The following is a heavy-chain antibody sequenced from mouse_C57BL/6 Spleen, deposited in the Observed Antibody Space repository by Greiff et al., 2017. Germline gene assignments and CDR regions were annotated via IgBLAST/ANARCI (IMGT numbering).Heavy chain of an antibody. J-gene: IGHJ3*01. Sequence: VKLQESGAELMKPGASVKLSCKATGYTFTGYWIEWVKQSPGNGLEWIGEILNGSGSTNYTEKFKGKAPFTADTSSNPAYMQLSSLTTEYSDIYYCARRGGPAWFAYWGQGTLVTVSA. CDR1: GYTFTGYW. CDR3: ARRGGPAWFAY. V-gene: IGHV1-9*01. CDR2: ILNGSGST.